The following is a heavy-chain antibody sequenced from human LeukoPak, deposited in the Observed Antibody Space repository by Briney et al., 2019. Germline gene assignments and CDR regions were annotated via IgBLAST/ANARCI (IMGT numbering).Heavy chain of an antibody. Sequence: GGSLRLSCAASGFTFSSYSMNWVRQAPGRGLEWVSSISSSSSYIYYADSVKGRFTISRDNAKNSLYLQMNSLRAEDTAVYYCARGGSAVLPKINWFDPWGQGTLVTVSS. CDR1: GFTFSSYS. J-gene: IGHJ5*02. CDR2: ISSSSSYI. D-gene: IGHD6-6*01. V-gene: IGHV3-21*01. CDR3: ARGGSAVLPKINWFDP.